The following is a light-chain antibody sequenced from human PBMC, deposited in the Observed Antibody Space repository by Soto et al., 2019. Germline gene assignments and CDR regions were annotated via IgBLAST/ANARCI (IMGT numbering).Light chain of an antibody. J-gene: IGKJ4*02. Sequence: DIQMTQSPSTLSASVGDRVTITCRASQTISSRVAWYQQKPGKAPKLLIYKTSSLESGVPSRFSGSGSGTEFTLTISSLQPDDLGIYYCQHYDTYSPFGGGTKVEIK. CDR1: QTISSR. CDR2: KTS. CDR3: QHYDTYSP. V-gene: IGKV1-5*03.